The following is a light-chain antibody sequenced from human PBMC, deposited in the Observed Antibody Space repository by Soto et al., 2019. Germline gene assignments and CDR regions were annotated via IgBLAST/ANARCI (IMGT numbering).Light chain of an antibody. CDR3: QQYGALPVT. Sequence: EVVVTQSPGTLSLSPGEGATLSCRASQSVRGSSFAWYQQKPGQAPRLLIYSVSSRATGIPDRFSGSGSGTDFTLTISRLEPEDFAVYYCQQYGALPVTFGPGTTVDIK. J-gene: IGKJ3*01. CDR1: QSVRGSS. CDR2: SVS. V-gene: IGKV3-20*01.